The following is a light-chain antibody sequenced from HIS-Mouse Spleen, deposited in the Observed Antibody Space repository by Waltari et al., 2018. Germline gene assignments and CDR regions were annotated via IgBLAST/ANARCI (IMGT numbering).Light chain of an antibody. CDR3: CSYAGSYTGV. CDR1: SSDVGGYTY. Sequence: QSALTQPRSVSGSPGQSVPISCTGTSSDVGGYTYVAWYQQHPGKAPKLMIYDVSKRPSWVPDRFSGSKSGNTASLTISGLQAEDEADYYCCSYAGSYTGVFGTGTKVTVL. CDR2: DVS. V-gene: IGLV2-11*01. J-gene: IGLJ1*01.